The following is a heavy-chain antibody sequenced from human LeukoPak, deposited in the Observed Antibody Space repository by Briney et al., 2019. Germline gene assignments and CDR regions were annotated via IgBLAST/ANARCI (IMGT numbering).Heavy chain of an antibody. V-gene: IGHV1-2*02. J-gene: IGHJ4*02. Sequence: ASVKVSCKTSGSTFTGAYMHWVRQAPGQGREWMGWVNPNSGETKFAQKFQGRVTMTRDTSIRTVYMDLGGLRSDDTAVYYCARVLFNSGYNYWGQGSLVTVSS. CDR1: GSTFTGAY. CDR2: VNPNSGET. D-gene: IGHD3-9*01. CDR3: ARVLFNSGYNY.